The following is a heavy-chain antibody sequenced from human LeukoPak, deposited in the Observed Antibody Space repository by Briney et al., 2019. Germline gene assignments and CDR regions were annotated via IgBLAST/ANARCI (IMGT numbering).Heavy chain of an antibody. CDR3: ARDHGSGSSS. D-gene: IGHD3-10*01. Sequence: SVKVSCKASGGTFSSYAISWVRQALGQGLEWMGRIIPILGIANYAQKFQGRVTITADKSTSTAYMELSSLRSEDTAVYYCARDHGSGSSSWGQGTLVTVSS. CDR1: GGTFSSYA. V-gene: IGHV1-69*04. J-gene: IGHJ4*02. CDR2: IIPILGIA.